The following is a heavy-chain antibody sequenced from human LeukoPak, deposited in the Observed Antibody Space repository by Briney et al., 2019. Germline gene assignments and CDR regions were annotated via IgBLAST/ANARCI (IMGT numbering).Heavy chain of an antibody. J-gene: IGHJ4*02. Sequence: SETLSLTCTVSGGSISSYYWSWIRQPPGKGLEWIGYIYYSGSTNYNPSLKSRVTISVDTSKNQFSLKLSSVTAADTAVYYCARARRALAPTTIWGQGTLVTVSS. D-gene: IGHD1-1*01. CDR1: GGSISSYY. CDR3: ARARRALAPTTI. V-gene: IGHV4-59*01. CDR2: IYYSGST.